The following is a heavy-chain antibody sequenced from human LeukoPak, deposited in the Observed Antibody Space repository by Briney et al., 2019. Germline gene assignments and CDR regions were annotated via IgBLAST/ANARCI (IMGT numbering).Heavy chain of an antibody. V-gene: IGHV4-39*01. CDR1: GGSISSSDYY. CDR3: ARQKTGTTRNGVVPAPYFDY. CDR2: MHYSGNT. Sequence: SETLSLTCTISGGSISSSDYYWGWIRQPPGKGLEWIGSMHYSGNTYYNPSRKSRVTISVDTSKNQFSLKLRSVTVADTAVYYCARQKTGTTRNGVVPAPYFDYWGQGTLVTVSS. D-gene: IGHD2-2*01. J-gene: IGHJ4*02.